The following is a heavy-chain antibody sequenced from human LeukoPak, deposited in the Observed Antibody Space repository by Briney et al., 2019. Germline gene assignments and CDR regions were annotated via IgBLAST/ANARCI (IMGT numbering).Heavy chain of an antibody. CDR3: AKGPKQQLVGSRGKYFDY. CDR2: ISGSGGST. CDR1: GFTFSSFA. J-gene: IGHJ4*02. Sequence: QPGGSLRLSCAASGFTFSSFAMSWVRQAPGKGLEWVSFISGSGGSTHYADSVKGRFTISRDNSKNTLYLQMNSLRADDTAVYYCAKGPKQQLVGSRGKYFDYWGQGTLVTVSS. V-gene: IGHV3-23*01. D-gene: IGHD6-13*01.